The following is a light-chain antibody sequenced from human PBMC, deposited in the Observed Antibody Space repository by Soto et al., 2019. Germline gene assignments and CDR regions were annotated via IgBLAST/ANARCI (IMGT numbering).Light chain of an antibody. CDR1: QSVLYSSNNKDC. CDR2: WAS. Sequence: DIVMTQSPDSLAVSLGERATINCKSSQSVLYSSNNKDCLSWYQQKPGQPPKLLIHWASTRETGVPDRFSGSGSGTDFTLTISSLQAEDVAVYYCQQYFSIPRTFGQGTKVEIK. J-gene: IGKJ1*01. CDR3: QQYFSIPRT. V-gene: IGKV4-1*01.